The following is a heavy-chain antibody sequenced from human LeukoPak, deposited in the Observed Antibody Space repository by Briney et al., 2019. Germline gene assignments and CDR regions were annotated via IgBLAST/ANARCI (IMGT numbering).Heavy chain of an antibody. Sequence: GRSLRLSCAASGFTFSSYGMHWVRQAPGKGLEWVAVIWYDGSNKYYADSVKGRFTISRDNSKNTLYLQMNSLRAEDTAVYYCARDIGTTVTNYWLDPWGQGTLVTVSS. CDR3: ARDIGTTVTNYWLDP. J-gene: IGHJ5*02. CDR1: GFTFSSYG. D-gene: IGHD4-11*01. CDR2: IWYDGSNK. V-gene: IGHV3-33*01.